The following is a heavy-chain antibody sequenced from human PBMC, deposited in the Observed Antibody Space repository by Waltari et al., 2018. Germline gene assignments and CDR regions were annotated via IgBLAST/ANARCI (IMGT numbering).Heavy chain of an antibody. Sequence: QVQLVQSGAEVTKPGASVKVSCKASGYTFTDNYMHWVRQAPGQGLEWMGWINPNNGGTNYAQKFQGRVTMTRDTSISTAFMDLSRLKSDDTAVYFCARGDPSVYYTSHMDVWGKGTTVTVSS. V-gene: IGHV1-2*02. D-gene: IGHD3-3*01. CDR1: GYTFTDNY. J-gene: IGHJ6*03. CDR2: INPNNGGT. CDR3: ARGDPSVYYTSHMDV.